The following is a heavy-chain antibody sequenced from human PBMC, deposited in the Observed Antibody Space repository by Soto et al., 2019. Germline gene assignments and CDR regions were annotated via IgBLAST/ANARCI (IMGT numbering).Heavy chain of an antibody. V-gene: IGHV3-23*01. Sequence: EVQLLESGGGLVQPGGSLRLSCAASGFTFSSYAMSWVRQAPGKGLEWVSAISGSGGSTYYADSVKGRFTISRDNSKNTLYLQMNILRAEDTAVYYCAKDTVPHYYGSGSYYKAWGQGTLVTVSS. CDR3: AKDTVPHYYGSGSYYKA. CDR2: ISGSGGST. J-gene: IGHJ4*02. D-gene: IGHD3-10*01. CDR1: GFTFSSYA.